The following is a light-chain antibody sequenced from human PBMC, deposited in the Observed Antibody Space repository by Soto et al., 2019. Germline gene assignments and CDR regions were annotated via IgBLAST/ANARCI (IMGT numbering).Light chain of an antibody. V-gene: IGKV3-11*01. CDR3: QQRSTRPPIT. J-gene: IGKJ5*01. Sequence: IVLTQSPAAVSLSPEERATLSCRASQSVSSYLAWYQQKPGQAPRLLIYDASNRATGIPARFSGSGSGTDFTLTISSLEPEDFAVYYCQQRSTRPPITFGQGTRLEIK. CDR2: DAS. CDR1: QSVSSY.